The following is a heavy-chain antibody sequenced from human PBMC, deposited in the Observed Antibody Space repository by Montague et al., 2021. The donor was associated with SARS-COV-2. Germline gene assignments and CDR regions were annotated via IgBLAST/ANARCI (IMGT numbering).Heavy chain of an antibody. CDR3: ARDYGDYSYYYGLDV. J-gene: IGHJ6*02. CDR2: IYSSGST. D-gene: IGHD4-17*01. Sequence: TLSLTRTLSGGSIRSGSYYWSWIRQPAGKGLEWIGRIYSSGSTNYNPSLKSRVTMSVDTSKNQFSLKVSSVTAADTAVYYCARDYGDYSYYYGLDVWGQGTTVTVSS. CDR1: GGSIRSGSYY. V-gene: IGHV4-61*02.